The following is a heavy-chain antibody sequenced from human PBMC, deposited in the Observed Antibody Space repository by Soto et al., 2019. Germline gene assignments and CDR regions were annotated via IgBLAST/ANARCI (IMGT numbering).Heavy chain of an antibody. CDR1: GYTFTSYG. CDR3: ARDSRNGSPWFGPRGEFDY. D-gene: IGHD3-10*01. V-gene: IGHV1-18*01. CDR2: ISAYNGNT. J-gene: IGHJ4*02. Sequence: ASVKVSCKASGYTFTSYGISWVRQAPGQGLEWMGWISAYNGNTNYAQKLQGRVTMTTDTSTSTAYMELRSLRSDDTAVYYCARDSRNGSPWFGPRGEFDYWGQGTLVTVSS.